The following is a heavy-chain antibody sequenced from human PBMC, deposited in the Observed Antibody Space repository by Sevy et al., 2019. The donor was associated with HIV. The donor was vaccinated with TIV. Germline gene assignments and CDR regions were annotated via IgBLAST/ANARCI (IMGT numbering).Heavy chain of an antibody. CDR1: VGSISSSSYY. Sequence: SETLSLTCTVSVGSISSSSYYWGWIRQPPGKGLEWIGSIYYSGSTYYNPSLKSRVTISVDTSKNQFSLKLSSVTAADTAVYYCAGPVVDTAMANFDYWGQGTLVTVSS. D-gene: IGHD5-18*01. CDR2: IYYSGST. V-gene: IGHV4-39*01. CDR3: AGPVVDTAMANFDY. J-gene: IGHJ4*02.